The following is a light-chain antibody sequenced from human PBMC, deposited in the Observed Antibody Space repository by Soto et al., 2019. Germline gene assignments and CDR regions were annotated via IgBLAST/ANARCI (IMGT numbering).Light chain of an antibody. CDR3: QHYGGMWT. V-gene: IGKV1-39*01. Sequence: MSQSPSSLSASVGDRVTITCRASQSISSYLNWYQQRPGKAPKLLIYAASSLQSGVPSRFSGSGSGTEFILTISSLQPDDFASYGCQHYGGMWTFGQGTKV. CDR2: AAS. CDR1: QSISSY. J-gene: IGKJ1*01.